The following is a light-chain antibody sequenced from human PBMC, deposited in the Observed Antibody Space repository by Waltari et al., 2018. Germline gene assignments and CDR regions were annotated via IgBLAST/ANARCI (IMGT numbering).Light chain of an antibody. V-gene: IGLV10-54*04. CDR2: RSV. CDR1: RDHVCTPG. Sequence: QAGLTQPPSVSTDLGQTVTLTCTGRRDHVCTPGAAWLQQRPGHPPKPLSHRSVKRPSGISERFSASRSGNIASLTITALQPDDEADYVCSAWDNSLNIWMFGGGTKLTVL. CDR3: SAWDNSLNIWM. J-gene: IGLJ3*02.